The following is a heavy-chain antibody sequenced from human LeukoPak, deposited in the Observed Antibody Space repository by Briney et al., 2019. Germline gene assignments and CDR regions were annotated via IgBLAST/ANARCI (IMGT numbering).Heavy chain of an antibody. CDR2: ISSSSSYI. CDR1: GFTSSSYS. Sequence: PGGSLRLSCAASGFTSSSYSMNWVRQAPGKGLEWVSSISSSSSYIYYADSVKGRFTISRDNAKNSLYLQMNSLRAEDTAVYYCARDSSGVDHDFDYWGQGTLVTVSS. D-gene: IGHD1-26*01. CDR3: ARDSSGVDHDFDY. J-gene: IGHJ4*02. V-gene: IGHV3-21*01.